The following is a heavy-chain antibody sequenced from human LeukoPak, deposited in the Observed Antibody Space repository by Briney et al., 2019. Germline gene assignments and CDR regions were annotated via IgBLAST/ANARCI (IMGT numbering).Heavy chain of an antibody. J-gene: IGHJ6*03. V-gene: IGHV1-69*06. CDR1: GYTFTSYG. Sequence: SVKVSCKASGYTFTSYGISWVRQAPGQGLEWMGGIIPIFGSANYAQKFQGRVTITADKSTSTAYMELSSLRSEDTAVYYCARGRGLNYYYYYMDVWDKGTTVTVSS. CDR2: IIPIFGSA. D-gene: IGHD3-10*01. CDR3: ARGRGLNYYYYYMDV.